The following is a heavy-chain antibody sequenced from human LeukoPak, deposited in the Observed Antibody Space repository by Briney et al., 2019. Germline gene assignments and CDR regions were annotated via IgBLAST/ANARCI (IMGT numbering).Heavy chain of an antibody. Sequence: GASVKVSCKASGYTFTSYGISWVRQAPGQGLEWMGWISAYNGNTNYAQKLQGRVTMTTDTSTSTAYMELRSLRSDDTAVYYCARLMGYCSSTSCSPYYMDVWGKGTTVTVSS. D-gene: IGHD2-2*01. J-gene: IGHJ6*03. CDR1: GYTFTSYG. CDR2: ISAYNGNT. CDR3: ARLMGYCSSTSCSPYYMDV. V-gene: IGHV1-18*01.